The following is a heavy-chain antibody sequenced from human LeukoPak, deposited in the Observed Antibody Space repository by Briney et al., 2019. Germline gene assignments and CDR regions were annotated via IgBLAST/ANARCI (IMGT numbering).Heavy chain of an antibody. D-gene: IGHD2-15*01. CDR1: GGSISSSSYY. J-gene: IGHJ5*02. V-gene: IGHV4-39*07. CDR2: IYYSGST. Sequence: SETLSLTCTVSGGSISSSSYYWGWIRQPPGKGLEWLVSIYYSGSTYYNPALKSRVTISVDTSKNQFSLKLSSVTAADTAVYYCARDRGDIVVVVAATHVFDPWGQGTLVTVSS. CDR3: ARDRGDIVVVVAATHVFDP.